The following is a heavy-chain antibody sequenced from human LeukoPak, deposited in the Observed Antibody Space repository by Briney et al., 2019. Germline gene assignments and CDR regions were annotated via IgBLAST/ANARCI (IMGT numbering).Heavy chain of an antibody. V-gene: IGHV3-23*01. CDR2: ISGTGGAT. CDR3: VKDPRDTYGTNWFVS. J-gene: IGHJ5*01. Sequence: GGSLRLSCVAAGISFGNYAMSWVRQAPGKGLQWVSQISGTGGATWYAGFARDRFTISRDNSKKALYLQMSGLRVEDTAMYYCVKDPRDTYGTNWFVSWGQGTLLIVSS. CDR1: GISFGNYA. D-gene: IGHD2-21*01.